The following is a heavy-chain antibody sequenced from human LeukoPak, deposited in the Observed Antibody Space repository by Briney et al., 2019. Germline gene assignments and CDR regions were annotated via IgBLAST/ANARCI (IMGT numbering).Heavy chain of an antibody. D-gene: IGHD2-2*01. J-gene: IGHJ4*02. Sequence: GGSLRLSCAASGFTFSTYPMSWVRQAPGKGLQWVSAISNGGGTAYYAESVKGRFTISRDNSKSTLYLQMNSLRAEDTAIYYCAARPLMPPRFDYWGQGALVTVSA. CDR2: ISNGGGTA. CDR3: AARPLMPPRFDY. V-gene: IGHV3-23*01. CDR1: GFTFSTYP.